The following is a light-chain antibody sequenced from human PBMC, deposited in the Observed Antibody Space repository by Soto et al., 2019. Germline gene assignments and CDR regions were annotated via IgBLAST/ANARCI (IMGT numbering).Light chain of an antibody. Sequence: DIQMTQSPSTLSASVGDSVTITCRASQRIGRWLAWYQQKPGKDPKLLIYDASTVQSGVPSRFSGSRSATEFILNITSLQADDFATYYCQQYNHYSSSTFGRGTKLEI. J-gene: IGKJ2*02. CDR2: DAS. CDR3: QQYNHYSSST. CDR1: QRIGRW. V-gene: IGKV1-5*01.